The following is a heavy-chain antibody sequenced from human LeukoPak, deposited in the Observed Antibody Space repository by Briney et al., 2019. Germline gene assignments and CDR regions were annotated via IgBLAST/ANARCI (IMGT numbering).Heavy chain of an antibody. V-gene: IGHV3-23*01. CDR1: GFTLSDYA. CDR3: ASRGRFGELLGGRDY. J-gene: IGHJ4*02. Sequence: TGGSLRLSCAASGFTLSDYAMSWVRQAPGKGLEWVSGISESGGYTYYADSVKGRFTVSRDNSKNTLYLQMNSLRAEDTAVYYCASRGRFGELLGGRDYWGQGTLVTVSS. D-gene: IGHD3-10*01. CDR2: ISESGGYT.